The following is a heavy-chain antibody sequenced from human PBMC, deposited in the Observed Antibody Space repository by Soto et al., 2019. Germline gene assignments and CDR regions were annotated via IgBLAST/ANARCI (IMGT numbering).Heavy chain of an antibody. CDR1: GFNFDDHA. V-gene: IGHV3-9*01. CDR2: ISWNSVSI. J-gene: IGHJ6*03. CDR3: AKGEGFYYMVV. Sequence: EVQLVESGGGLVQPGRSLRLSCAASGFNFDDHAMHWVRQAPGKGLEWVSRISWNSVSIGYADSVKGRFSISRDNAKNSLYLQMNSLRAEDTALYYWAKGEGFYYMVVWGKGTTVTVSS.